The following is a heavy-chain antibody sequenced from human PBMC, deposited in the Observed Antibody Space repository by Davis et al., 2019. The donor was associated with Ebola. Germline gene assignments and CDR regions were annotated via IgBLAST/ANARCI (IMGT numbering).Heavy chain of an antibody. CDR3: ATDSSTGYFDF. D-gene: IGHD1-1*01. Sequence: ASVKVSCKASGYTFTSFGITWVRQASGQGLEWMGWMNPNSGNTGYAQKFQGRVTMTEDTFTDTVYMELSGLRSEDTAVYYCATDSSTGYFDFWGQGTLVTVSS. J-gene: IGHJ4*02. V-gene: IGHV1-8*02. CDR2: MNPNSGNT. CDR1: GYTFTSFG.